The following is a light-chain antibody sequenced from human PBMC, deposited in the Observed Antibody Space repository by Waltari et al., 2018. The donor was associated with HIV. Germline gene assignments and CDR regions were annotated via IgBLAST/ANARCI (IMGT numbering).Light chain of an antibody. CDR3: QSTDRSGTYWV. CDR1: ALTKQY. CDR2: QDT. Sequence: SYELTQPPSVSVSPGQTARITCPGDALTKQYAYWFQQKPGQAPVLVIYQDTERPSGIPERLSGSSLGTMVTLTITGVQAEDEADYYCQSTDRSGTYWVFGGGTKLTVL. V-gene: IGLV3-25*03. J-gene: IGLJ3*02.